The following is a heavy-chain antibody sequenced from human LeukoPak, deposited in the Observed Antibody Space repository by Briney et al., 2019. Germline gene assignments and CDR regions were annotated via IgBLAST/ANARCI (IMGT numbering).Heavy chain of an antibody. D-gene: IGHD2-2*02. V-gene: IGHV3-23*01. J-gene: IGHJ4*02. Sequence: GGSLRLSCAASGFTFSSYAMSWVRQAPGKGLEWVSAISGSGGSTYYADSVKGRFTISRDNSKNMLYLQMNSLRAEDTAVYYCAKVPAAIRGYFDYWGQGTLVTVSS. CDR3: AKVPAAIRGYFDY. CDR2: ISGSGGST. CDR1: GFTFSSYA.